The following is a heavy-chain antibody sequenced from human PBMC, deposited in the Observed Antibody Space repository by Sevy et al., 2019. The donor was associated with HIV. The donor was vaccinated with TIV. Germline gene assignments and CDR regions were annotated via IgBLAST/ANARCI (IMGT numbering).Heavy chain of an antibody. J-gene: IGHJ4*02. D-gene: IGHD3-9*01. CDR1: GFSFRNYG. CDR3: AKNIWTGYYVPHGY. V-gene: IGHV3-30*02. CDR2: ISNDVSNK. Sequence: GGSLRLSCAASGFSFRNYGMHWVRQAPVKGLEWVAFISNDVSNKYYADSVKGRFTISRDNSQNTLYLQVNNVRADDTAVFYCAKNIWTGYYVPHGYWGQGTLVTVSS.